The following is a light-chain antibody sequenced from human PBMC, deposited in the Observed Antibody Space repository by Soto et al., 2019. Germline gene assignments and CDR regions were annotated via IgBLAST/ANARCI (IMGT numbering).Light chain of an antibody. CDR2: GNI. CDR1: SSNIGAGYD. J-gene: IGLJ3*02. Sequence: QSVLTQPPSVSGAPGQTVTISCIGSSSNIGAGYDVHWYRQFPGTAPKLLIYGNINRPSGLPDRFSGSKSGTSASLAISGLQSEDESDYYCAAWDGSLNGVVFGGGTKLTVL. CDR3: AAWDGSLNGVV. V-gene: IGLV1-40*01.